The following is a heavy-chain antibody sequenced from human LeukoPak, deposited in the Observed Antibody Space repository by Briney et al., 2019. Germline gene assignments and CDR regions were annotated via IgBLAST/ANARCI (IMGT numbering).Heavy chain of an antibody. J-gene: IGHJ6*02. CDR2: INPSGGST. Sequence: ASVKVSCKASGYTFTSYYIHWVRQAPGQGLEWMGIINPSGGSTSYAQKFQGWVTMTRDTSINTAYMELSRLRSDDTAVYYCAREGIAVAGDPDDNYYGMDVWGQGTTVTVSS. D-gene: IGHD6-19*01. CDR3: AREGIAVAGDPDDNYYGMDV. V-gene: IGHV1-46*01. CDR1: GYTFTSYY.